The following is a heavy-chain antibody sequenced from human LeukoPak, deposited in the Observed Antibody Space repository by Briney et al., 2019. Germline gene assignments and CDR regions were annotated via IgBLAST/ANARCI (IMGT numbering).Heavy chain of an antibody. CDR2: VKSRSAGETT. V-gene: IGHV3-15*01. CDR3: TLIQGWGSGSYYRDF. J-gene: IGHJ4*02. CDR1: GFSISNDW. D-gene: IGHD3-10*01. Sequence: PGGSLRLSCAASGFSISNDWMSWVRQAPGKGLEWVARVKSRSAGETTDYAATVKGRFTISRGDSKNTLYLQMNSLKTEDTAVYYCTLIQGWGSGSYYRDFWGQGTLVTVSS.